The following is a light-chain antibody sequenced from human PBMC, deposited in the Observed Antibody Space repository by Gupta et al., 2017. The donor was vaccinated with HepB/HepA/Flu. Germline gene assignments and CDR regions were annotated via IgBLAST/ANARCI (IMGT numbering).Light chain of an antibody. Sequence: DIQMTQSPSSLSASVGDRVTITCRASQSISSYLNWYQQKPGKAPKLLIYAASSLQSGVPSRFSGSGSGTDFTLTISMLQPEDFATYYCQQSDSTPLAFGQGTQVEIK. J-gene: IGKJ5*01. CDR2: AAS. V-gene: IGKV1-39*01. CDR1: QSISSY. CDR3: QQSDSTPLA.